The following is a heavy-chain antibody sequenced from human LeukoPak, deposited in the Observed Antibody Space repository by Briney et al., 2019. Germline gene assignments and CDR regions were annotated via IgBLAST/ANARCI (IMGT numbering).Heavy chain of an antibody. V-gene: IGHV4-34*01. Sequence: SETLSLTCAVYGGSFSGYYWSWIRQPPGKGLEWIGEINHSGSTNYNPSLKSRVTISVDTSKNQFSLKLSSVTAADTAVYYCARVGVEMATIGDYYFDYWGQGTLVTASS. CDR1: GGSFSGYY. CDR2: INHSGST. CDR3: ARVGVEMATIGDYYFDY. J-gene: IGHJ4*02. D-gene: IGHD5-24*01.